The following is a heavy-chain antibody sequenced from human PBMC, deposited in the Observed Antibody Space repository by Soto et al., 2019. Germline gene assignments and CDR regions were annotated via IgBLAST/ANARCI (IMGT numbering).Heavy chain of an antibody. D-gene: IGHD3-10*01. CDR2: ISASGGTT. CDR3: AKQRADFGSGSDTFYLDN. V-gene: IGHV3-23*01. J-gene: IGHJ4*02. CDR1: GFTFSRNA. Sequence: GGSLRLSCLASGFTFSRNAMSWVRQAPGKGLEWVSAISASGGTTYSADSVKGRFAVFRDNSNNTLYLQMDSLSAEDTAVYYCAKQRADFGSGSDTFYLDNWGQGSLVTVSS.